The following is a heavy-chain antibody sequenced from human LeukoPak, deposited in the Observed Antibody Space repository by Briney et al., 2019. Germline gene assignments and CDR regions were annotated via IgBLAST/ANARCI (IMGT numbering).Heavy chain of an antibody. Sequence: SETLSLTCSVSVGPISSYYWSWIRQPPAKGLEGIGYIYYSGSTNYNPSLKSRVTISVDTSKNQFSLKLSSVTAADTAVYYCAGSMVRGLAFDIWGQGTMVTVSS. V-gene: IGHV4-59*01. CDR1: VGPISSYY. CDR3: AGSMVRGLAFDI. CDR2: IYYSGST. J-gene: IGHJ3*02. D-gene: IGHD3-10*01.